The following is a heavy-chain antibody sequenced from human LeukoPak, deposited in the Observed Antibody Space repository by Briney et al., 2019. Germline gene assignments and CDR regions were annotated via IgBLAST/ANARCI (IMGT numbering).Heavy chain of an antibody. J-gene: IGHJ4*02. V-gene: IGHV3-64*01. Sequence: PGGSLRLSCAASGFTYSSYAMHWVRQAPGKGLEYVSAISSNGGSTYYANSVKGRFTISRDNSKNTLYLQMGSLRAEDMAVYYCARDTSRGFSGFCDYWGQGTLVTVSS. CDR1: GFTYSSYA. CDR2: ISSNGGST. D-gene: IGHD3-3*01. CDR3: ARDTSRGFSGFCDY.